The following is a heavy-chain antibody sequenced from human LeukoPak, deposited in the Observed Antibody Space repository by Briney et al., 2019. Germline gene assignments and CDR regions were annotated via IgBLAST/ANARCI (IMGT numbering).Heavy chain of an antibody. CDR2: IYRGGST. V-gene: IGHV3-53*01. Sequence: ETLSLTCGVSGYSISSNHWWEWVRQAPGKGLEWVSVIYRGGSTYYADSVKGRFTISRDNSKNTLSLQMNSLRAVDTAVYYCARTTKEFDILTGYYFDYWGQGTLVTVSS. D-gene: IGHD3-9*01. CDR3: ARTTKEFDILTGYYFDY. CDR1: GYSISSNH. J-gene: IGHJ4*02.